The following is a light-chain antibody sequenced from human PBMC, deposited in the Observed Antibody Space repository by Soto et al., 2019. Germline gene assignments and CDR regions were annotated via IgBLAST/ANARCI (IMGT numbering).Light chain of an antibody. Sequence: ELVLTQSPGTLSLSPGEGATLSCRASQSVSSSYLAWYQQKPGQAPRLLIYGASSRATGIPDRFSGSGSGTDFTLTISRLEPEDCAVYYCQQYGSSPWTFGQGTKVESK. CDR1: QSVSSSY. CDR3: QQYGSSPWT. CDR2: GAS. V-gene: IGKV3-20*01. J-gene: IGKJ1*01.